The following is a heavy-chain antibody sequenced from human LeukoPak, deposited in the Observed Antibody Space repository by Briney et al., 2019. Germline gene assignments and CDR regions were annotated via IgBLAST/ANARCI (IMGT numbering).Heavy chain of an antibody. Sequence: GGSLRLSCAASGFTFSSYAMSWVRQAPGKGLEWVSAISGSGGSTYYADSVKGRFTVSRDNSKNTLYLQMNSLRAEDTAVYYCAKDIFSYGDYPFDHWGQGTLVTVSS. V-gene: IGHV3-23*01. CDR1: GFTFSSYA. D-gene: IGHD4-17*01. J-gene: IGHJ4*02. CDR2: ISGSGGST. CDR3: AKDIFSYGDYPFDH.